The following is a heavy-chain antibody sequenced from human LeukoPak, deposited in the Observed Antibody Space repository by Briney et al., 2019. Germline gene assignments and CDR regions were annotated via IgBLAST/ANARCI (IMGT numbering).Heavy chain of an antibody. CDR1: GFTVSSNY. CDR2: IYGGGST. CDR3: ARVSYGSGSYLDY. V-gene: IGHV3-53*01. Sequence: GGSLGLSCAASGFTVSSNYMSWVRQAPGKGLEWVSVIYGGGSTYYADSVKGRFTISRDNSKDTLYLQMNSLRAEDTAVYYCARVSYGSGSYLDYWGQGTLVTVSS. J-gene: IGHJ4*02. D-gene: IGHD3-10*01.